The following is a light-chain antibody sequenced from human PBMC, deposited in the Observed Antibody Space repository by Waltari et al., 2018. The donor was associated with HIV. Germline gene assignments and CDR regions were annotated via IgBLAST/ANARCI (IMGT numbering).Light chain of an antibody. CDR1: GPDNF. CDR3: STYTKIDFLV. V-gene: IGLV2-14*01. J-gene: IGLJ2*01. CDR2: GVS. Sequence: HSALTQPASVSGSPGHSVTISCSGAGPDNFLSWYQQFPGQAPQLIIYGVSYRPSGISPRFSASQSGNTASLTISGLQSGDEADYYRSTYTKIDFLVFGSGTKLTVL.